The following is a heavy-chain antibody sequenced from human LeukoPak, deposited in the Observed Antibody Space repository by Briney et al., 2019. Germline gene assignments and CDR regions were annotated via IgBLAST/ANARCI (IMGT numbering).Heavy chain of an antibody. D-gene: IGHD6-13*01. CDR3: ARDQRYSSSWYSGWFDP. J-gene: IGHJ5*02. Sequence: PSEPLSLPCAAYGGPFSGYYWSWFRNPQGKGRKWFGEINHSGSTNYNPSLKSRVTISVARSKNQFSLKLTSVTAADTAVYYCARDQRYSSSWYSGWFDPWGQGTLVTVSS. CDR1: GGPFSGYY. CDR2: INHSGST. V-gene: IGHV4-34*01.